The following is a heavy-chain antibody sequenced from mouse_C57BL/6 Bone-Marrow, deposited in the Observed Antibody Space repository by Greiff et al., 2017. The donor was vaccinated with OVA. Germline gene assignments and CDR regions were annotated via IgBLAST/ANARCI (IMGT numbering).Heavy chain of an antibody. CDR1: GFSLTSYG. D-gene: IGHD2-4*01. J-gene: IGHJ4*01. CDR3: DKPRLDYDGDYYAMDY. CDR2: IWGAGST. V-gene: IGHV2-3*01. Sequence: QVQLQQSGPGLVAPSQSLSITCTVSGFSLTSYGVSWVRQPPGKGLEWLGVIWGAGSTTYHSALISRLSISKDNSTSQVFFKLNSLQTDDTATYYCDKPRLDYDGDYYAMDYWGQGTSVTVSS.